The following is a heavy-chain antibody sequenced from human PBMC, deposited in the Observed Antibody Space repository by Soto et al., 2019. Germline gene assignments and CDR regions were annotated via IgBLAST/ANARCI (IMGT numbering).Heavy chain of an antibody. CDR3: ARVVGALGHWFDP. Sequence: ASVKVSCKASGGTFNSYTFSWVRQAPGQGLEWMGRISPFLSMTTYAQKFQGRVTMTTDTSTSTAYMELWSLRSDDTAVYYCARVVGALGHWFDPW. V-gene: IGHV1-18*01. CDR1: GGTFNSYT. D-gene: IGHD1-26*01. CDR2: ISPFLSMT. J-gene: IGHJ5*02.